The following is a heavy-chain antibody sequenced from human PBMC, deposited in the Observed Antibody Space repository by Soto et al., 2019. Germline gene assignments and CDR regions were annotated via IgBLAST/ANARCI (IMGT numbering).Heavy chain of an antibody. V-gene: IGHV3-64*01. CDR3: ARSMRTTVTTVSYYYYMDV. J-gene: IGHJ6*03. D-gene: IGHD4-4*01. Sequence: GGSLRLSCAASGFTFSSYAMHWVRQAPGKGLEYVSAISSNGGSTYYANPVKGRFTISRDNSKNTLYLQMGSLRAEDMAVYYCARSMRTTVTTVSYYYYMDVWGKGTTVTVSS. CDR2: ISSNGGST. CDR1: GFTFSSYA.